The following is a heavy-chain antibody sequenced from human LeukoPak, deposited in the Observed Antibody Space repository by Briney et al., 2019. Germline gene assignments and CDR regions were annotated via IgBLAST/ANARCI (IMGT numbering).Heavy chain of an antibody. CDR2: IDHSGST. CDR3: ARSAWLQSLFDY. D-gene: IGHD5-24*01. J-gene: IGHJ4*02. CDR1: VGSFSGYY. V-gene: IGHV4-34*01. Sequence: SETLSLTCAVYVGSFSGYYWSWIRQPPGKGLEWIGEIDHSGSTNYNPSLKSRVTISVDTSKNQFSLKLSSVTAADTAVYYCARSAWLQSLFDYWGRGTLVTVSS.